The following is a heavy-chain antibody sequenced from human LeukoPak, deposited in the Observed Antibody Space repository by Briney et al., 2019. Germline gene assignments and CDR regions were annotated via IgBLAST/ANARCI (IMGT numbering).Heavy chain of an antibody. Sequence: PGGSLRLSCAASGFTFSSYGMSWVRQAPGKGLVWVSRINSDGSSTSYADSVKGRFTISRDNAKNTLYLQMNSLRAEDTAVYYCARWGYGSGSYYPFDYWGQGTLVTVSS. CDR3: ARWGYGSGSYYPFDY. CDR2: INSDGSST. D-gene: IGHD3-10*01. J-gene: IGHJ4*02. V-gene: IGHV3-74*01. CDR1: GFTFSSYG.